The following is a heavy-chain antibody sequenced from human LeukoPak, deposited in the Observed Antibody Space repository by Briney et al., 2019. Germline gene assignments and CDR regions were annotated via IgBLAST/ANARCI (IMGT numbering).Heavy chain of an antibody. Sequence: GRSLRLSCAASGFTFSRYAMHWVRQAPGKGLEYVSGISSYGSSTDYANSVKGRFTISRDNSDNTLYLQMGSLRAEDMAVYHCARVAPMGVALLEDWYFDLWGRGTLVTVSS. V-gene: IGHV3-64*01. J-gene: IGHJ2*01. CDR1: GFTFSRYA. CDR3: ARVAPMGVALLEDWYFDL. D-gene: IGHD2/OR15-2a*01. CDR2: ISSYGSST.